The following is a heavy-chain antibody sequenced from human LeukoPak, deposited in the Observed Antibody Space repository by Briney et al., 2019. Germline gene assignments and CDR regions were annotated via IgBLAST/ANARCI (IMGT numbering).Heavy chain of an antibody. V-gene: IGHV1-46*01. D-gene: IGHD3-3*01. CDR1: GYTFTSYY. J-gene: IGHJ5*02. CDR2: INPSGGST. Sequence: ASVKVSCKASGYTFTSYYMHWVRQAPGQGLEWMGIINPSGGSTSYAQKFQGRVTMTRDTSTSTDYMELSSLRSEDTAVYYCARQGYDFESDPWGQGTLVTVSS. CDR3: ARQGYDFESDP.